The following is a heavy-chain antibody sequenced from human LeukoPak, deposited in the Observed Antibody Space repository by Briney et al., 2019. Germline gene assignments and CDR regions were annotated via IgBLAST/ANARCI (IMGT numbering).Heavy chain of an antibody. D-gene: IGHD6-19*01. V-gene: IGHV3-7*01. CDR3: AREKWLSD. J-gene: IGHJ4*02. Sequence: GGSLRLSCAASGFTVSSNYMSWVRQAPGKGLEWVANIKEDGSEKYYVDSVKGRFTISRDNAKNSLYLQMNSLRAEDTAVYYCAREKWLSDWGQGTLVTVSS. CDR1: GFTVSSNY. CDR2: IKEDGSEK.